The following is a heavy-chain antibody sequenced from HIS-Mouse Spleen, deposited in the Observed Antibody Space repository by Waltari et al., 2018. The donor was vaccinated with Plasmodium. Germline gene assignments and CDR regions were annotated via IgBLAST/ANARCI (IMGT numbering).Heavy chain of an antibody. CDR1: GFTFSSYW. CDR3: ASSWYWYFDL. Sequence: EVQLVESGGGLVQPGGSLRLPCAASGFTFSSYWMGWVRKAPGHGLEWEANKMQDGSERQYVDSDKGLFTISRDNAKNSLYLQMNGLRAEDTAGYYCASSWYWYFDLLGRGTLVTVSS. CDR2: KMQDGSER. V-gene: IGHV3-7*01. D-gene: IGHD6-13*01. J-gene: IGHJ2*01.